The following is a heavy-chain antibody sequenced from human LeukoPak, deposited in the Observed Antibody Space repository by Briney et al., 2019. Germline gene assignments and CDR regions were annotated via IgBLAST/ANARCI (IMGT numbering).Heavy chain of an antibody. CDR3: ARTAPITVFGVVEGLSDY. J-gene: IGHJ4*02. CDR1: GYTFTCYY. D-gene: IGHD3-3*01. V-gene: IGHV1-2*06. CDR2: INPNSGGT. Sequence: ASVKVSCKASGYTFTCYYMHWVRQAPGQGLEWMGRINPNSGGTNYAQKFQGRVTMARDTSISTAYMELSRLRSDDTAVYYCARTAPITVFGVVEGLSDYWGQGTLVTVSS.